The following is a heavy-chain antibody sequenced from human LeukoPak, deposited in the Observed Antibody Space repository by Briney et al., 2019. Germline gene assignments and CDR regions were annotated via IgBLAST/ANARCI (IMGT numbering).Heavy chain of an antibody. D-gene: IGHD6-19*01. CDR1: RFAFSSYG. V-gene: IGHV3-30*02. J-gene: IGHJ4*02. CDR3: AKDTLSSGWTY. Sequence: GGSLRLSCAASRFAFSSYGMHWVRQAPGKGLEWVAFIRYDGSSKDYADSVKGRFTISRDNSKNTLYLQMKSLRAEDTAVYYCAKDTLSSGWTYWGQGTLVTVSS. CDR2: IRYDGSSK.